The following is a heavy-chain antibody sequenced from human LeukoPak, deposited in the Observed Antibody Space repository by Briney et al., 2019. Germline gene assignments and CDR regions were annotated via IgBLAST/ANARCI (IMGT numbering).Heavy chain of an antibody. Sequence: ASVNVSCKTSGYTFTSYTIHWVRQAPGQRPEWMGWINADNGNTKYSQKFQGRVTITRDTSATTAYMELSSLRSEDTALYYCARGEGHFYGSGSFVGFNSWGQGTLVTVSS. CDR2: INADNGNT. J-gene: IGHJ4*02. V-gene: IGHV1-3*01. CDR1: GYTFTSYT. CDR3: ARGEGHFYGSGSFVGFNS. D-gene: IGHD3-10*01.